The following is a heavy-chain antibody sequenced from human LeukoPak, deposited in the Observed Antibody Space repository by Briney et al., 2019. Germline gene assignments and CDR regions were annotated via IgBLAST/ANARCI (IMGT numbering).Heavy chain of an antibody. D-gene: IGHD3-10*01. CDR3: ARALWFGELS. Sequence: SGTLSLTCTVSGGSISSYYWSWIRQPPGKGLEWIGYIYYSGSTNYNPSLKSRVTISVDTSKNQFSLKLSSVTAADTAVYYCARALWFGELSWGQGTLVTVSS. CDR2: IYYSGST. CDR1: GGSISSYY. J-gene: IGHJ4*02. V-gene: IGHV4-59*08.